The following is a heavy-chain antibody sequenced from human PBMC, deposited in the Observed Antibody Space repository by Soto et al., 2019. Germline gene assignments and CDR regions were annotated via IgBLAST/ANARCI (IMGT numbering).Heavy chain of an antibody. V-gene: IGHV1-3*01. D-gene: IGHD2-8*01. Sequence: QVQLVQSVAEVKKPGASVKFSCKASGYSFSSYVMHWVRKAPGQRLELMGWINACHGNRKNSQKFQGSVIITRDTSASKAYRELSSLRSEDTAVYYCARTALSYCTNGVCYDFNDYYYYLDVWGNGTTVTGSS. J-gene: IGHJ6*03. CDR2: INACHGNR. CDR3: ARTALSYCTNGVCYDFNDYYYYLDV. CDR1: GYSFSSYV.